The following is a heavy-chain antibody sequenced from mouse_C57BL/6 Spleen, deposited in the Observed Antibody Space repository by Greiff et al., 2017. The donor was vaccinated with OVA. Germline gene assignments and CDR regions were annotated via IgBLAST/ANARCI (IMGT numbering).Heavy chain of an antibody. CDR1: GYTFTDYY. CDR3: ARYPLYYGSSYGSYYFDC. V-gene: IGHV1-76*01. Sequence: VQLQQSGAELVRPGASVKLSCKASGYTFTDYYINWVKQRPGQGLEWIARIYPGSGNTYYNEKFKGKATLTAEKSSSTAYMQLSSLTSEDSAVYFCARYPLYYGSSYGSYYFDCWGQGTTLTVSS. D-gene: IGHD1-1*01. CDR2: IYPGSGNT. J-gene: IGHJ2*01.